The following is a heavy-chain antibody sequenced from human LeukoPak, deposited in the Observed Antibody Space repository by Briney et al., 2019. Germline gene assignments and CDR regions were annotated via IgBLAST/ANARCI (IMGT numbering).Heavy chain of an antibody. V-gene: IGHV3-30*02. CDR3: VKGGSSSHNWFDP. D-gene: IGHD6-13*01. J-gene: IGHJ5*02. CDR1: GFTFSDFG. Sequence: GGSLRLSCAASGFTFSDFGMHWVRQAPRKGLEWGAFIRYDGSKDYYPDSVKGRFTISRDNSRTTLYLQMHSLRIEDTAVYYCVKGGSSSHNWFDPWGQGILVTVSS. CDR2: IRYDGSKD.